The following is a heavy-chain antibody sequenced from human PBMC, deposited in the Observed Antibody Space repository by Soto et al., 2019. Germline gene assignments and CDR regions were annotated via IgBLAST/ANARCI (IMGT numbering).Heavy chain of an antibody. J-gene: IGHJ6*02. CDR1: GFSISQFY. CDR3: APGQLLHYQYGLDV. V-gene: IGHV4-59*13. D-gene: IGHD1-1*01. CDR2: FYEGGST. Sequence: QVQLQESGPGPVEPAETLSLTCTVSGFSISQFYWSWIRLSPAKGLEFIGFFYEGGSTHYNPSLKSRVIIAVDTSKNQFFLNLRSMTAADTAIYYCAPGQLLHYQYGLDVWGQGTPVPVSS.